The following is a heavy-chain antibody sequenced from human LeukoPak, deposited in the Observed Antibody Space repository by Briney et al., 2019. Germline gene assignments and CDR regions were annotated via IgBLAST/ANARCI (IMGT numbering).Heavy chain of an antibody. Sequence: SETLSLTCTVSGGSISSGFYYWSWIRQPAGKGLEWIGRIYSSGSTNYNPSLKSRVSISVDTSKNYFSLNLSSVTAADTAVYYCASTHSNGGAFDIWGQGTVVTVSS. CDR2: IYSSGST. D-gene: IGHD2-8*01. J-gene: IGHJ3*02. CDR1: GGSISSGFYY. CDR3: ASTHSNGGAFDI. V-gene: IGHV4-61*02.